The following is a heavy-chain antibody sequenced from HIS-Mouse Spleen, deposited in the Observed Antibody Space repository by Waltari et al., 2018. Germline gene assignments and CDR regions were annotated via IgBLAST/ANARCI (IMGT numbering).Heavy chain of an antibody. V-gene: IGHV4-34*01. CDR2: INHSGST. J-gene: IGHJ4*02. CDR1: GGSFSGYY. CDR3: AGYNWNYGTDY. D-gene: IGHD1-7*01. Sequence: QVQLQQWRAGLLKPSETLSLTCAVYGGSFSGYYCSWLRQPPGQGLEWIGEINHSGSTNYNPSLKSRVTISVDTSKNQFSLKLSSVTAADTAVYYCAGYNWNYGTDYWGQGTLVTVSS.